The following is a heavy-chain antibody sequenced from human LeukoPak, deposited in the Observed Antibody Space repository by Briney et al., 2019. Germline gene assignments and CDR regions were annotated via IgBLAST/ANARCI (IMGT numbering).Heavy chain of an antibody. J-gene: IGHJ4*02. Sequence: SETLSLTCTVSGGSIGSYYWSWLRQPAGKGLEWIGRSYTTGSTNYNPSLRSRVTMSLDTSKNQLSLNLSSVTAADTAVYYCARSGGSGFQLDSWGQGTLVTVSS. V-gene: IGHV4-4*07. CDR1: GGSIGSYY. CDR2: SYTTGST. CDR3: ARSGGSGFQLDS. D-gene: IGHD1-26*01.